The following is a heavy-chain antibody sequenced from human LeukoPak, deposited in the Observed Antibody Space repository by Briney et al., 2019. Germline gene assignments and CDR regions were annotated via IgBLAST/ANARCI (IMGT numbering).Heavy chain of an antibody. V-gene: IGHV3-30*18. J-gene: IGHJ4*02. CDR1: GFTFSSYG. CDR2: VAYDGINE. Sequence: GSLRLSCAASGFTFSSYGMHWVRQAPGKGLDWVAVVAYDGINEYYADSVKGRFIIYRDNSKNTVYLQMNRLRAEDTAVYYCAKAHYYDSAGHYYPFWDYWGQGTLVTVSS. D-gene: IGHD3-22*01. CDR3: AKAHYYDSAGHYYPFWDY.